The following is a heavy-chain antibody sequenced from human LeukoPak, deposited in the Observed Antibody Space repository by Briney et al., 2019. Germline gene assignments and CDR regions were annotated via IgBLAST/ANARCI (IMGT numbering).Heavy chain of an antibody. J-gene: IGHJ6*02. Sequence: SETLSLTCAVYGGSFSGYYWSWIRQPPGKGLEWIGEINHSGSTNYNPSLKSRVTISVDTSKNQFSLKLSSVTAADTAVYYCARAKLLWFGELFLYYYYYGMDVWGQGTTVTVS. CDR3: ARAKLLWFGELFLYYYYYGMDV. V-gene: IGHV4-34*01. CDR1: GGSFSGYY. D-gene: IGHD3-10*01. CDR2: INHSGST.